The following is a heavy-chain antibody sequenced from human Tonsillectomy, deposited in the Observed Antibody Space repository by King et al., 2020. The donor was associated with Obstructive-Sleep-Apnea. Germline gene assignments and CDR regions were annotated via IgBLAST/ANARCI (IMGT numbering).Heavy chain of an antibody. CDR1: GGSFSGYY. CDR3: ARLQLGSGRSWFDP. Sequence: VQLQQWGAGLLKPSETLSLTCAVYGGSFSGYYWSWIRQPPGKGLEYIGEINHSGSTNYNPSLKSRVTISVDTSKNQFSLKLSSVTAADTAVYYCARLQLGSGRSWFDPWGQGARVTVSS. J-gene: IGHJ5*02. CDR2: INHSGST. V-gene: IGHV4-34*01. D-gene: IGHD3-10*01.